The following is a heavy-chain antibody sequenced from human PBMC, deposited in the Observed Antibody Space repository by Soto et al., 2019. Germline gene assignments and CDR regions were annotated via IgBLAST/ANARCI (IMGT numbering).Heavy chain of an antibody. V-gene: IGHV1-69*13. Sequence: SVKVSCKASGGTFSMYAISCVLQAPLQGLEWMGGIIPIFGTANYAQKFQGRVTITADESTSTAYMELSSLRSEDTAVYYCARTGVVVAATYYYYGMDVWGQGTTVTVSS. D-gene: IGHD2-15*01. J-gene: IGHJ6*02. CDR2: IIPIFGTA. CDR3: ARTGVVVAATYYYYGMDV. CDR1: GGTFSMYA.